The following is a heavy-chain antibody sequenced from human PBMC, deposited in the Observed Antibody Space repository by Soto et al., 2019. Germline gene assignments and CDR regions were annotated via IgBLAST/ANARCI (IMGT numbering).Heavy chain of an antibody. CDR2: IYYSGST. Sequence: SETLSLTCTVSCGSISSYYWSWIRQPPGKGLEWIGYIYYSGSTNYTPSLKSRVTISVDTSKNQFSLKLNSMTAADTAVYYCARHNYGSGSTYFDYWGQGTLVTVSS. V-gene: IGHV4-59*08. D-gene: IGHD3-10*01. CDR1: CGSISSYY. CDR3: ARHNYGSGSTYFDY. J-gene: IGHJ4*02.